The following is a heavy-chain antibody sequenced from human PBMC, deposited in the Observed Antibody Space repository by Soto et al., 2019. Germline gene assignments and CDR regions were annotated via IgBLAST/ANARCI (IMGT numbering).Heavy chain of an antibody. CDR3: AKDPPVSGNYQGLDD. D-gene: IGHD1-26*01. CDR1: GFTFSVYA. CDR2: LTPGGETT. V-gene: IGHV3-23*01. Sequence: GGSLSLSCAASGFTFSVYAMTWVRHAPGKGLEWVSALTPGGETTYHIDSVKGRFTISRDNAKNTLYLQMNSLTDADTAVYYCAKDPPVSGNYQGLDDWGQGTLVTVSS. J-gene: IGHJ4*02.